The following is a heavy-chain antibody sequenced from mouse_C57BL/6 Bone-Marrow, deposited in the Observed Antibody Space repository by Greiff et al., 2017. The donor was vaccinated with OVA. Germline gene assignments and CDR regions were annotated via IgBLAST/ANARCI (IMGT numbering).Heavy chain of an antibody. CDR2: IYPRSGNT. CDR1: GYTFTSYG. V-gene: IGHV1-81*01. D-gene: IGHD1-1*01. Sequence: VKLQESGAELARPGASVKLSCKASGYTFTSYGISWVKQRTGQGLEWIGEIYPRSGNTYYNEKFKGKATLTADKSSSTAYMELRSLTSEDSAVYFCARGAYYGSSYFDYWGQGTTLTVSS. J-gene: IGHJ2*01. CDR3: ARGAYYGSSYFDY.